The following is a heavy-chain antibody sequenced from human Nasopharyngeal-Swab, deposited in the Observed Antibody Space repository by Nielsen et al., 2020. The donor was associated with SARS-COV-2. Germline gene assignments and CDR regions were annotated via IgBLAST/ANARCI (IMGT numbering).Heavy chain of an antibody. CDR1: GYTFTDSY. V-gene: IGHV1-2*06. J-gene: IGHJ3*01. D-gene: IGHD4-23*01. CDR2: NNPNSGGT. Sequence: ASVKVSCKASGYTFTDSYIHWVRQAPGQGLEYMGRNNPNSGGTDFAQKVQGRVTMTRDPSISTAHMELKSLGSDDTAVYYCARTTISSGGRAFDFWGQGTLVTVSS. CDR3: ARTTISSGGRAFDF.